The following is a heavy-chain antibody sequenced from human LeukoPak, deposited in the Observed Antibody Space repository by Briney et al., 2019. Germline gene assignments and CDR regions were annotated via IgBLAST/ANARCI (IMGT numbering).Heavy chain of an antibody. CDR1: GGSISSSSYY. CDR2: ISSSSSYI. D-gene: IGHD5-12*01. CDR3: ARGWDIVATISLLDY. J-gene: IGHJ4*02. Sequence: LSLTCTVSGGSISSSSYYWGWVRQPPGKGLEGVSSISSSSSYIYYADSVKGRFTISRDNAKNSLYLQMNSLRAEDTAVYYCARGWDIVATISLLDYWGQGTLVTVSS. V-gene: IGHV3-21*01.